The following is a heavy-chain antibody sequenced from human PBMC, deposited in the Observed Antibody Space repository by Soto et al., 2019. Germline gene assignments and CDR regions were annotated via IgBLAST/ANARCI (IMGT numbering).Heavy chain of an antibody. Sequence: SETLSLTCTVSGGSLSSSGYYWAWIRQPPANGLEWIGRIFYSGGSTYYNPSLKSRVTISVDTSKNQFSLKLSSVTAADTAVYYCARESVDYYGSGSYYNAVHYWGQGTLVTV. CDR2: IFYSGGST. D-gene: IGHD3-10*01. J-gene: IGHJ4*02. CDR3: ARESVDYYGSGSYYNAVHY. V-gene: IGHV4-39*07. CDR1: GGSLSSSGYY.